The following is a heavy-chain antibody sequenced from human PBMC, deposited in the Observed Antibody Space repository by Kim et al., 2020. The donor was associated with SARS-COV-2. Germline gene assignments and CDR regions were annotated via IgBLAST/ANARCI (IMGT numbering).Heavy chain of an antibody. V-gene: IGHV3-33*03. J-gene: IGHJ4*02. D-gene: IGHD5-18*01. Sequence: YSDTVKGRFTIYRDNSKNTLYLLMNSLRADATAVYYCAKVAWIQLWFYFDYWGQGTLVSVSS. CDR3: AKVAWIQLWFYFDY.